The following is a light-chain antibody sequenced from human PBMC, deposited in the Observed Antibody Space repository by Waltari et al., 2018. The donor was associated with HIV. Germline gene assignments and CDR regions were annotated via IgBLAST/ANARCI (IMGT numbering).Light chain of an antibody. Sequence: QSALTQTHSASGSPGQSVTLLFTRTSNDVGAFNYVSCYQQHPGKAPQLLIWEVNKRPSGLPDRFSGSKSGNTASLTVSGLQAEDEADYYCNSFAGSRVVFGGGTKLTVL. V-gene: IGLV2-8*01. CDR1: SNDVGAFNY. J-gene: IGLJ2*01. CDR2: EVN. CDR3: NSFAGSRVV.